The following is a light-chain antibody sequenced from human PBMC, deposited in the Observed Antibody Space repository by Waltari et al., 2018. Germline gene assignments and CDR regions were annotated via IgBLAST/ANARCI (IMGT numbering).Light chain of an antibody. J-gene: IGKJ2*01. CDR1: QNVNTW. Sequence: DFQMTQSPSTLSTSVGDRVTIPCRASQNVNTWVAWYQQKPGRAPKLLIYKSSRLESGVPPRFSGSGSETEFTLTISSLQPDDVATYYCQQYKTPSPYSFGQGTKLEIK. V-gene: IGKV1-5*03. CDR3: QQYKTPSPYS. CDR2: KSS.